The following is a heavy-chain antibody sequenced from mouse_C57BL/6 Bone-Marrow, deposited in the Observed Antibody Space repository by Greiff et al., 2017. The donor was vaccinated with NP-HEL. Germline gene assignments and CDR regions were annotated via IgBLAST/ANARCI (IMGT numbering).Heavy chain of an antibody. J-gene: IGHJ1*03. D-gene: IGHD1-1*01. Sequence: EVQVVESGGDLVKPGGSLKLSCAASGFTFSSYGMSWVRQTPDKRLEWVATISSGGSYTYYPDSVKGRFTISRDNAKNTLYLQMSSLKSEDTAMYYCARLITTVVATGYFDVWGTGTTVTVSS. CDR2: ISSGGSYT. V-gene: IGHV5-6*01. CDR1: GFTFSSYG. CDR3: ARLITTVVATGYFDV.